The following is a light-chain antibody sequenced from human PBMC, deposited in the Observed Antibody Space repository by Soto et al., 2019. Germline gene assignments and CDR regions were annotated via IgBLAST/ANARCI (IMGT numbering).Light chain of an antibody. CDR3: GTWDSSLKNGV. J-gene: IGLJ2*01. Sequence: QSVLTHPPSVSAAPGQKVTISCSGSSSNIGKNYVSWYQHLPGTAPKLLIYDNNKRPSGIPDRFSGSKSGTSATLGITGLQTGDEADYYCGTWDSSLKNGVFGGGTKVTVL. CDR1: SSNIGKNY. V-gene: IGLV1-51*01. CDR2: DNN.